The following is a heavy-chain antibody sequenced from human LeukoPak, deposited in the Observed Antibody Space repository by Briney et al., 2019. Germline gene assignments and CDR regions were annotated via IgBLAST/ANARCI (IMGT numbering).Heavy chain of an antibody. CDR1: GFTFSSYA. V-gene: IGHV3-23*01. CDR2: ISGSGGNT. J-gene: IGHJ4*02. Sequence: PGGSLRLSCAASGFTFSSYAMSWVRQAPGKGLEWVSAISGSGGNTYYADSVKGRFTISRDDSKNTLYLQMNSLRADDTAMYYCARGRQCDYWGQGTLVTVSS. D-gene: IGHD4-11*01. CDR3: ARGRQCDY.